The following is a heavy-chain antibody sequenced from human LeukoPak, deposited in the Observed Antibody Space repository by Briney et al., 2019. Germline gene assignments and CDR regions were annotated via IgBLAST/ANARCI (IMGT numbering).Heavy chain of an antibody. J-gene: IGHJ4*02. Sequence: GRSLRLSSAASGFTFSSYGMHWVRQAPGKGLEWVAVIWYDGSNKYYADSVKGRFTISRDNSKNTLYLQMNSLRAEDTAVYYCVRKPLSHSDYEVDYWGQGTLVTVSS. CDR1: GFTFSSYG. D-gene: IGHD4-11*01. V-gene: IGHV3-33*01. CDR2: IWYDGSNK. CDR3: VRKPLSHSDYEVDY.